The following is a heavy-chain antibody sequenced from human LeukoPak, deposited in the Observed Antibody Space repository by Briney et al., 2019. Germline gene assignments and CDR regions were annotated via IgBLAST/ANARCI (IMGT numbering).Heavy chain of an antibody. Sequence: ASVKVSCKASGYTFTSYGISWVRQAPGQGLEWMGWISAYNGNTNYAQKLQGRVTMTTDTSTGTAYMELRSLRSDDTAVYYCARVIVVPAAIRRFDYWGQGTLVTVSS. D-gene: IGHD2-2*02. V-gene: IGHV1-18*01. CDR1: GYTFTSYG. CDR2: ISAYNGNT. J-gene: IGHJ4*02. CDR3: ARVIVVPAAIRRFDY.